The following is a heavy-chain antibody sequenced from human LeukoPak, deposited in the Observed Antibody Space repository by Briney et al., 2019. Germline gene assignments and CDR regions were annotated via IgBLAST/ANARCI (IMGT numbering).Heavy chain of an antibody. D-gene: IGHD4-17*01. V-gene: IGHV4-34*01. CDR1: GGSFNNYY. J-gene: IGHJ4*02. Sequence: SETLSLTCAVYGGSFNNYYWSWIRQSPRKGLEWIGEINQSGSTNYNPSLKSRVTISLDASNHQFSLKLTPVTAADTAVYYCAREKSAVTASFDYWGQGDLVTVSS. CDR2: INQSGST. CDR3: AREKSAVTASFDY.